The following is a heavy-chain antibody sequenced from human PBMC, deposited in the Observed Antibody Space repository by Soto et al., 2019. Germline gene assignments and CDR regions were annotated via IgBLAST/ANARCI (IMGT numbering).Heavy chain of an antibody. CDR2: IYYSGRT. CDR3: ARGDMEELPGAVLNYYYYAMDV. CDR1: GVSSSSYD. D-gene: IGHD2-2*01. Sequence: LSLTCTASGVSSSSYDWSWIRQPPWKGLEWIGYIYYSGRTNYNPSLKSRVTLSVDTSKNQFSLKLSSVTAADTAVYYCARGDMEELPGAVLNYYYYAMDVWGQGTTVTVSS. V-gene: IGHV4-59*01. J-gene: IGHJ6*02.